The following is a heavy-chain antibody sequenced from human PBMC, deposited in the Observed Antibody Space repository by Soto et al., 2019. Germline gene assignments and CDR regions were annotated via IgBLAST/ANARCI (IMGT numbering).Heavy chain of an antibody. CDR1: GYTFTSYG. CDR2: ISAYNGNT. CDR3: ARDGSSWYYYYYGMDV. J-gene: IGHJ6*02. D-gene: IGHD6-13*01. V-gene: IGHV1-18*01. Sequence: QVQLVQSGAEVKKPGASVKVSCKASGYTFTSYGISWVRQAPGQGLEWMGWISAYNGNTNYAQKLQGRVTMTKDTSTSTAYMELRSLRSDDTAVYYCARDGSSWYYYYYGMDVWGQGTTVTVSS.